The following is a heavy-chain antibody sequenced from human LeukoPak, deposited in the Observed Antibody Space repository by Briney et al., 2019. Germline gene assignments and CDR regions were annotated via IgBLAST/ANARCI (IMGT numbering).Heavy chain of an antibody. J-gene: IGHJ4*02. D-gene: IGHD3-3*01. V-gene: IGHV1-2*02. CDR1: GYTFTGYH. CDR3: ARVNGITIFGVVNPFDY. CDR2: INPNSGGT. Sequence: ASVKVSCKASGYTFTGYHMHWVRQAPGQGLEWMGWINPNSGGTNYAQKFQGRVTMTRDTSISTAYMELSRLRSDDTAVYYCARVNGITIFGVVNPFDYWGQGTLVTVSS.